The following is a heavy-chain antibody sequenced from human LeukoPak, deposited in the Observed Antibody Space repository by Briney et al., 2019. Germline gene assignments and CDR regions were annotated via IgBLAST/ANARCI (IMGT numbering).Heavy chain of an antibody. CDR1: GGTFSSYA. V-gene: IGHV1-69*13. CDR3: ARATVTTKGPFDY. J-gene: IGHJ4*02. D-gene: IGHD4-11*01. Sequence: SVKVSCKASGGTFSSYAISWVRQAPRQGLEWMGGIIPIFGTANYAQKFQGRVTITADESTSTAYMELSSLRSEDTAVYYCARATVTTKGPFDYWGQGTLVTVSS. CDR2: IIPIFGTA.